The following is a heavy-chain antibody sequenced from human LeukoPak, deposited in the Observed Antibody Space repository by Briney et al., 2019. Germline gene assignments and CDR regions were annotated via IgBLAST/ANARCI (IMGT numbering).Heavy chain of an antibody. CDR3: ARRGYCSSTSCYSDENWFDP. V-gene: IGHV4-39*07. CDR2: IYHSGST. Sequence: SETLSLTCTVSGGSISSSSYYWGWIRQPPGKGLEWIGSIYHSGSTYYNPSLKSRVTISVDTSKNQFSLKLSSVTAADTAVYYCARRGYCSSTSCYSDENWFDPWGQGTLVTVSS. D-gene: IGHD2-2*01. J-gene: IGHJ5*02. CDR1: GGSISSSSYY.